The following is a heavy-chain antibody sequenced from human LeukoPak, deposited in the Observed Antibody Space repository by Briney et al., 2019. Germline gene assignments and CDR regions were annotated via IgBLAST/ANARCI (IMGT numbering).Heavy chain of an antibody. V-gene: IGHV3-23*01. D-gene: IGHD2-2*01. CDR1: GFTFSSYA. CDR3: ARGKSTRHGLDI. J-gene: IGHJ3*02. Sequence: PGGSLRLSCAASGFTFSSYAITWVRQAPGKGLEWVSAVIDNGGFTYYADSVKGRFTISRDNSKDALYLQMNSLRVEDTAVYYCARGKSTRHGLDIWGQGTKVTVSS. CDR2: VIDNGGFT.